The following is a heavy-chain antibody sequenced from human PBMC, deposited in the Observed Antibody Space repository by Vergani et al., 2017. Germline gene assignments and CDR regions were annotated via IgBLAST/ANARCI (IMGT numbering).Heavy chain of an antibody. CDR1: GYTFTGYY. CDR3: ARDYCSGGSCHSRDWYFDL. Sequence: QVQLVQSGAEVKKPGASVKVSCKASGYTFTGYYMHWVRQAPGQGLEWMGWINPHSGGTNYAQKFQGRVTMTRDTSISTAYMELSRLRSDDTAVYYCARDYCSGGSCHSRDWYFDLWGRGTLVTVSS. D-gene: IGHD2-15*01. CDR2: INPHSGGT. J-gene: IGHJ2*01. V-gene: IGHV1-2*02.